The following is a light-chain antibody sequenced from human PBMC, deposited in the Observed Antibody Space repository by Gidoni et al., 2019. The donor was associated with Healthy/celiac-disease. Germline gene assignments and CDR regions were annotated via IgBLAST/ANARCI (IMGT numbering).Light chain of an antibody. V-gene: IGKV3-11*01. Sequence: EIVLTQSPATLSLSPGERATLSCRASQSVSSYLAWYQQKPGQAPRLLIYDASNRATGIPARFSGSGSGTDFTLTISSLEPEDFAVYYCQQRSNWPVETFXXXTKVEIK. CDR2: DAS. CDR1: QSVSSY. J-gene: IGKJ1*01. CDR3: QQRSNWPVET.